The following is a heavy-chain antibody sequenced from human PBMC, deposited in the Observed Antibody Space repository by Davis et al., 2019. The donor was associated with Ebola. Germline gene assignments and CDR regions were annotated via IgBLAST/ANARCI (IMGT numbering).Heavy chain of an antibody. J-gene: IGHJ4*02. D-gene: IGHD6-6*01. CDR2: IYYSESS. Sequence: SETLSLTCTVSGGSISSSYWSWIRQPPGKGLEWIGYIYYSESSNYNPSLKSRVTISVDTSKNHFSLKLSSVTAADTAVYYCATLRGVAARLSIFDYWGQGMLVTVSS. CDR3: ATLRGVAARLSIFDY. V-gene: IGHV4-59*01. CDR1: GGSISSSY.